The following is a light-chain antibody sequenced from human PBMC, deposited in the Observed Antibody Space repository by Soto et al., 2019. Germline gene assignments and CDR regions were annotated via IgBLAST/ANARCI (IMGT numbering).Light chain of an antibody. Sequence: DIQLTQSPSSLSASEGARITITCRSSQGINKYLNWYQQKPGKAPKVLIYDASNFETGVPSRFSGGGSGTDFTLTISGLLPEDFATYYCQQYDSLPRTFGGGTKVDMK. J-gene: IGKJ4*01. CDR3: QQYDSLPRT. V-gene: IGKV1-33*01. CDR1: QGINKY. CDR2: DAS.